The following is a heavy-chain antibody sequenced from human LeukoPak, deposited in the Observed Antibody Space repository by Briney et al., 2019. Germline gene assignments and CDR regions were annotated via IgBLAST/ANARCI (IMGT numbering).Heavy chain of an antibody. J-gene: IGHJ5*02. V-gene: IGHV1-46*01. CDR1: GYTFTSYY. CDR2: INPSGGST. D-gene: IGHD3-22*01. Sequence: ASVKVSCKASGYTFTSYYMHWVRQAPGQGLEWMGIINPSGGSTSYAQKFQGRVTMTRDTSTSTVYMELSSLRSEDTVMYYCARGPPGRVYDSSKRGLFDPWGQGTLVTVSS. CDR3: ARGPPGRVYDSSKRGLFDP.